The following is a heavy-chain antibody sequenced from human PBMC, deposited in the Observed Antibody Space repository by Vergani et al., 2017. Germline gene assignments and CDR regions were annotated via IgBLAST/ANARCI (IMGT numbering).Heavy chain of an antibody. V-gene: IGHV3-23*01. CDR1: GFTFSSYA. Sequence: EVQLLESGGGLVQPGGSLRLSCAASGFTFSSYAMSWARQAPGKGLEWVSAISGSGGSTYYADSVKGRFTISRDNSKNTLYLQMNSLRAEDTAVYYCAKPNKGATGGVGAFDIWGQGTMVTVSS. D-gene: IGHD1-26*01. J-gene: IGHJ3*02. CDR2: ISGSGGST. CDR3: AKPNKGATGGVGAFDI.